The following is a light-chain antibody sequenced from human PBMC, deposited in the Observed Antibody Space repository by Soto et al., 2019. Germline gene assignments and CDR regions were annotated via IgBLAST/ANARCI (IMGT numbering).Light chain of an antibody. CDR3: QHYGSSGT. Sequence: LSLSPGTLSLSPGERATLSCGPSQRGSNNDLAWYQQNPGQAPRLLIYGASNRATGIPDRFSGSGSGTDFTLTISRLEPEDFAVYYCQHYGSSGTFGQGTMVEIK. J-gene: IGKJ1*01. V-gene: IGKV3-20*01. CDR2: GAS. CDR1: QRGSNND.